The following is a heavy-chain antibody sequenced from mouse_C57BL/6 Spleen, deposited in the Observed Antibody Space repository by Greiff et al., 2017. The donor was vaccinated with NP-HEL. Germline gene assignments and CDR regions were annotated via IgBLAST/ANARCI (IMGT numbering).Heavy chain of an antibody. D-gene: IGHD3-3*01. V-gene: IGHV1-18*01. CDR1: GYTFTDYN. CDR2: INPNNGGT. CDR3: ARRDSYFDY. Sequence: EVMLVESGPELVKPGASVKLPCKASGYTFTDYNMDWVKQSHGKSLEWIGDINPNNGGTIYNQKFKGKATLTVDKSSSTAYMELRSLTSEDTAVYYCARRDSYFDYWGQGTTLTVSS. J-gene: IGHJ2*01.